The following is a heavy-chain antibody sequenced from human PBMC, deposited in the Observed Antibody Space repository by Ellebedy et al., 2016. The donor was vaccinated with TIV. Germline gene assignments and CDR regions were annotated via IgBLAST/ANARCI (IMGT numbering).Heavy chain of an antibody. CDR1: GDSISSYY. D-gene: IGHD1-14*01. J-gene: IGHJ4*02. CDR2: MYNSGST. CDR3: ACSIIGARQYFDC. Sequence: MPSETLSLTCTVSGDSISSYYWSRLRQPPGKGLQWLGYMYNSGSTNYNPSLKSRVAISVGTSMNQFSLKLNSVSAADTAVYYCACSIIGARQYFDCWGQGTLVTVSS. V-gene: IGHV4-59*08.